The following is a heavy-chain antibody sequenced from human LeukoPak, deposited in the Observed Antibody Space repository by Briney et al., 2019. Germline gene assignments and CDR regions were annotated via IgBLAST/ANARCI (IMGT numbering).Heavy chain of an antibody. CDR3: ARSKYSSSWYYFDY. J-gene: IGHJ4*02. D-gene: IGHD6-13*01. Sequence: PSGTLSLTCTVSGSSMSSDYYWGWIRQPPGKGLEWIGRIYTSGSTNYNPSLKSRVTISVDTSKNQFSLKLSSVTAADTAVYYCARSKYSSSWYYFDYWGQGTLVTVSS. CDR1: GSSMSSDYY. V-gene: IGHV4-38-2*02. CDR2: IYTSGST.